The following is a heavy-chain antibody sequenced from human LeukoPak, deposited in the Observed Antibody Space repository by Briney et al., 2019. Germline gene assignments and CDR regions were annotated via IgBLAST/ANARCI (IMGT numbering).Heavy chain of an antibody. J-gene: IGHJ4*02. CDR2: ISSLGSTI. D-gene: IGHD3-10*01. V-gene: IGHV3-48*03. CDR3: ARDRDIVMLRADC. Sequence: GGSLRLSCVGSGFTFSSHEMNWVRRAPGKGLEWVSYISSLGSTIFYADSVKGRFTISRDNAKNSLYLQMNSLRAEDTAVYYCARDRDIVMLRADCWGQGTLVTVSS. CDR1: GFTFSSHE.